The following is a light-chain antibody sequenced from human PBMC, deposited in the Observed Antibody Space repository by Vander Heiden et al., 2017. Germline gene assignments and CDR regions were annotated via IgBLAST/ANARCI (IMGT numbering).Light chain of an antibody. J-gene: IGLJ1*01. CDR1: SSDIGAYNY. V-gene: IGLV2-14*01. CDR3: SSYTSTSTLYV. Sequence: QSALTQPASVSGSPGQSITIPCSGTSSDIGAYNYVSWFQQHPDKAPKIIIYDVSIRPSGVSNRFSGSKSGNTASLTISGLLPEDEADYCCSSYTSTSTLYVFGTGTKVTGL. CDR2: DVS.